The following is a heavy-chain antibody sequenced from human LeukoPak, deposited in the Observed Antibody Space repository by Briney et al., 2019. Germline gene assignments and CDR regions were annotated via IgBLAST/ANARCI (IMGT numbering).Heavy chain of an antibody. D-gene: IGHD2-15*01. Sequence: QSGRSLRLSCAASGFTFSSYDMHWVRQAPGKGLEWVAVIWYDGSNEYFADSVKGRFTISRDSSKNILYLQMNSLRAEDTAVYYCARDIASTRMDVWGQGTTVSVSS. CDR3: ARDIASTRMDV. V-gene: IGHV3-33*01. J-gene: IGHJ6*02. CDR2: IWYDGSNE. CDR1: GFTFSSYD.